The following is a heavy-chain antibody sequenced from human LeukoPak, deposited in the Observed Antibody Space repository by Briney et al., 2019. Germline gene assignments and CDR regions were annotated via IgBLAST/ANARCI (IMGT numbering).Heavy chain of an antibody. D-gene: IGHD2-2*01. CDR1: GYTFTSYG. V-gene: IGHV1-18*01. J-gene: IGHJ5*02. Sequence: ASVTASCKASGYTFTSYGISWVRQAPGQGLEWMGWISAYNGNTNYAQKLQGRVTMTTDTSTSTAYMELRSLRSDNTAVYYCARSNIVVVPAAIENWFDPWGQGTLVTVSS. CDR3: ARSNIVVVPAAIENWFDP. CDR2: ISAYNGNT.